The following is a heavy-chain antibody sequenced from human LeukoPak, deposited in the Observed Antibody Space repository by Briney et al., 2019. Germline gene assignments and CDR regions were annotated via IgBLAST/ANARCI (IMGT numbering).Heavy chain of an antibody. V-gene: IGHV1-2*02. CDR1: GYTFTGYY. CDR2: INPNSGGT. J-gene: IGHJ6*02. D-gene: IGHD1-26*01. CDR3: ARVILGAPRPINGMDV. Sequence: ASVKVSCKASGYTFTGYYMHWVRQAPGQGLEWMGWINPNSGGTNYAQKFQGRVTMTRDTSISTAYMELSRLRSDDTAVHYCARVILGAPRPINGMDVWGQGTTVTVSS.